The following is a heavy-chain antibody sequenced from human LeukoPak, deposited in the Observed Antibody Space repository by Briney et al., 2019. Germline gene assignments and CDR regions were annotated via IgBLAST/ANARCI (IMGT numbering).Heavy chain of an antibody. CDR3: ARPKSDDGMDV. CDR2: LYPGDSDT. Sequence: TPGGSLKISCQGPGYSFTSYWIAWVGQMPGKGLGGMGILYPGDSDTRYIPCFQGQVTISANKSISTAYLQWSSLKASDTAMYYCARPKSDDGMDVWGQGTTVTVSS. J-gene: IGHJ6*02. V-gene: IGHV5-51*01. CDR1: GYSFTSYW.